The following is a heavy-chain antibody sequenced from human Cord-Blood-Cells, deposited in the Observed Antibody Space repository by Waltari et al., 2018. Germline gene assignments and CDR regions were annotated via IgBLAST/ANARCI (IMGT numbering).Heavy chain of an antibody. CDR1: GYTLTALA. D-gene: IGHD6-13*01. J-gene: IGHJ3*02. CDR3: ATDKGIAAAGDAFDI. V-gene: IGHV1-24*01. Sequence: QLQLVQSGAEVKKPGASVKVSCKVSGYTLTALAMPGVRRAPGKGLEWMGGFDPEDGETIYAQKFQGRVTMTEDTSTDTAYMELSSLRSEDTAVYYCATDKGIAAAGDAFDIWGQGTMVTVSS. CDR2: FDPEDGET.